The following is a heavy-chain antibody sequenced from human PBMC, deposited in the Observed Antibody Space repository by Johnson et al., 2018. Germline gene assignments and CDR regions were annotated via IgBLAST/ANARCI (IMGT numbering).Heavy chain of an antibody. D-gene: IGHD6-19*01. Sequence: VQLVESGAEVKKPGSSVKVSCKASGGTFNSDAISWVRQAPGQGLEWMGGILPIFATANYAPKFQGRVTITADESTSTVYMELSSLRSEDTAGYFCARDGAGSGWYPFDSWGQGTLITVSS. CDR1: GGTFNSDA. CDR3: ARDGAGSGWYPFDS. J-gene: IGHJ4*02. V-gene: IGHV1-69*01. CDR2: ILPIFATA.